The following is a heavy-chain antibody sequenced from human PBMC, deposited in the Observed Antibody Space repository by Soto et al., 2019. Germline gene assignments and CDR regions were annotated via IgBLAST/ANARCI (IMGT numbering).Heavy chain of an antibody. J-gene: IGHJ5*02. V-gene: IGHV3-21*01. Sequence: EVQLLESGGGLVQRGGSLRLSCAASGFTFSNYPMSWVRQAPGKGLEWVSHISGTSVYIHYADSVKGRFTISRDNAKNSVYLQMDSLRVEDTAVYYCAREGALKPFSSWGQGALVTVSS. CDR1: GFTFSNYP. CDR3: AREGALKPFSS. CDR2: ISGTSVYI.